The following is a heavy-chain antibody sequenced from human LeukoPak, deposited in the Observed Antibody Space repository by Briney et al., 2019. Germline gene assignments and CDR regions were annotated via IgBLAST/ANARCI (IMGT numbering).Heavy chain of an antibody. J-gene: IGHJ4*02. V-gene: IGHV3-66*01. CDR2: IYSGGST. CDR3: AKGIGLVYGFFDY. D-gene: IGHD3-10*01. CDR1: GFTVSSNY. Sequence: GGSLRLSCAASGFTVSSNYMSWVRQAPGKGLEWVSVIYSGGSTYYADSVKGRFTISRDNSKNTLYLQMNSLRAEDTAVYFCAKGIGLVYGFFDYWGQGTLVTVSS.